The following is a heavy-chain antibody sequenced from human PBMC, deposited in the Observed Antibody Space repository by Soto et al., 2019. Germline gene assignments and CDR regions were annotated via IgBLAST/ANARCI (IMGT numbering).Heavy chain of an antibody. CDR3: ARRVQTNSVVVQDNWLDP. CDR2: VYSSGST. CDR1: GGSISSGGYS. Sequence: SETLSLTCAVSGGSISSGGYSWNWIRQPPGRGLEWIGYVYSSGSTKYNPSLESRVTISVDTSKNQFSLKLTSLTAADTAIYYCARRVQTNSVVVQDNWLDPWGQGTLVTVSS. V-gene: IGHV4-61*08. J-gene: IGHJ5*02. D-gene: IGHD2-15*01.